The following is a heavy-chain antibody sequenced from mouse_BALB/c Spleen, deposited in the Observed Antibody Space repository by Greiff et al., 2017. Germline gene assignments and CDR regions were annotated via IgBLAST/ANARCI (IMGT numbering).Heavy chain of an antibody. J-gene: IGHJ3*01. Sequence: VKVVESGPGLVAPSQSLSITCTVSGFSLTSYGVSWVRQPPGKGLEWLGVIWGDGSTNYHSALISRLSISKDNSKSQVFLKLNSLQTDDTATYYCAKGGDYGYGAWFAYWGQGTLVTVSA. D-gene: IGHD2-2*01. CDR3: AKGGDYGYGAWFAY. CDR1: GFSLTSYG. V-gene: IGHV2-3*01. CDR2: IWGDGST.